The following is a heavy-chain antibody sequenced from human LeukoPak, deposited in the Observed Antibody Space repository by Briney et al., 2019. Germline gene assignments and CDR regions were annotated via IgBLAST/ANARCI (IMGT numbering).Heavy chain of an antibody. CDR3: ATAEGSSGRYELFDY. D-gene: IGHD6-19*01. CDR1: GYTLTELS. V-gene: IGHV1-24*01. CDR2: FDPEDGET. Sequence: ASVKVSCRVSGYTLTELSMHWVRQAPGKGLEWMGGFDPEDGETIYAQKFQGRVSMTEDTSTDTAYMELSSLRSEDTAVYYCATAEGSSGRYELFDYWGQGTLVTVSS. J-gene: IGHJ4*02.